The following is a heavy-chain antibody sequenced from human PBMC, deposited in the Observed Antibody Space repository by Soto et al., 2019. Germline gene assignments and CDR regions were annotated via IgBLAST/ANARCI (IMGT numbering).Heavy chain of an antibody. CDR2: ISYDGSTK. D-gene: IGHD6-13*01. Sequence: QVQLVESGGGVVQPGRSLRLSCAASGFTFSSYGMQWVRQAPGKGLEWVAVISYDGSTKDYADSVKGRFTISRDNSKNTLYLQMNSLRAEDTAVYYCAGPPYGSSSWYGYSQHWGQGTLVTVSS. CDR1: GFTFSSYG. V-gene: IGHV3-30*03. J-gene: IGHJ1*01. CDR3: AGPPYGSSSWYGYSQH.